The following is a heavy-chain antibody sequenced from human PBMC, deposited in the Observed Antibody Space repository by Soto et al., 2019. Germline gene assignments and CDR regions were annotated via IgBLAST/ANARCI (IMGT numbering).Heavy chain of an antibody. Sequence: PGGSLRLSCSASGFTFSSYSMNWVRQAPGKGLEWVSSISSSSYIYYADSVKGRFTISRDNAKNSLYLQMNSLRAEDTAVYYCARDLKTTYYYYYYMGVWGKGTTVTVSS. CDR2: ISSSSYI. V-gene: IGHV3-21*01. CDR1: GFTFSSYS. J-gene: IGHJ6*03. D-gene: IGHD1-7*01. CDR3: ARDLKTTYYYYYYMGV.